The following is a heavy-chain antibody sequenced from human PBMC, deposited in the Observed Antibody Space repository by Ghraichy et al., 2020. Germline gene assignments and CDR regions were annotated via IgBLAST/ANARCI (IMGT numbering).Heavy chain of an antibody. D-gene: IGHD6-13*01. Sequence: GGSLRLSCAASGFTFSSYAMSWVRQAPGKGLEWVSAISGSGGSTYYADSVKGRFTISRDNSKNTLYLQMNSLRAEDTAVYYCAKDLGPPGPYWYSSSWYSSGGPLWFDPWGQGTLVTVSS. CDR3: AKDLGPPGPYWYSSSWYSSGGPLWFDP. J-gene: IGHJ5*02. CDR1: GFTFSSYA. V-gene: IGHV3-23*01. CDR2: ISGSGGST.